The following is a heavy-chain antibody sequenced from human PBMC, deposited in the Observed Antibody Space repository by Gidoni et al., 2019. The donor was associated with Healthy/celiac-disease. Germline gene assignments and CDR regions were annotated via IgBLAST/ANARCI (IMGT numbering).Heavy chain of an antibody. CDR2: IYTSGST. J-gene: IGHJ1*01. CDR3: ARGSGYCSSTSCYTWGYFQH. D-gene: IGHD2-2*02. V-gene: IGHV4-4*07. CDR1: GRPISSYY. Sequence: QVQLQESGPGLVKPSETLSLTCTVSGRPISSYYRSWIRQPAGKGLEWIGRIYTSGSTNYNPSLKSRVTMSVDTSKIQFSLKLSSVTAADTAVYYCARGSGYCSSTSCYTWGYFQHWGQGTLVTVSS.